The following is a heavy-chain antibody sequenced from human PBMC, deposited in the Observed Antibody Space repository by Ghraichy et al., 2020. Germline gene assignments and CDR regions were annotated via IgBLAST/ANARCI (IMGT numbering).Heavy chain of an antibody. V-gene: IGHV3-48*02. J-gene: IGHJ4*02. CDR2: ISGSSGSI. CDR1: GFSFSTYS. CDR3: ARDRDDIWGNYRYSFNY. Sequence: ETLSLTCAASGFSFSTYSMNWVRQVPGKGLEWLSYISGSSGSIYYADSVRGRFTVSRDNAKNSLLLQMNSLRDEDTAVYYCARDRDDIWGNYRYSFNYWGQGALVTVSS. D-gene: IGHD3-16*02.